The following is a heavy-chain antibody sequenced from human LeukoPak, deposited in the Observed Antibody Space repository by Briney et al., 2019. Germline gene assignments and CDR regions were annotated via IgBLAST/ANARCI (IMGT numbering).Heavy chain of an antibody. D-gene: IGHD6-19*01. CDR1: GFTFSTYA. CDR3: VSGWYVDY. Sequence: PGGSLRLSCAASGFTFSTYAMSWVRQAPGKGLEWVSGISGSGGSTFFAKSVKGRFTISRDNSKNTLYLQMSSLRAEDTAVYYCVSGWYVDYWGQGTLVTVSS. CDR2: ISGSGGST. V-gene: IGHV3-23*01. J-gene: IGHJ4*02.